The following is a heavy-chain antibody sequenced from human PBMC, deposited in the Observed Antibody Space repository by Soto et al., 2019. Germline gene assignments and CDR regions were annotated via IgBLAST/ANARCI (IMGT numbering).Heavy chain of an antibody. D-gene: IGHD5-18*01. CDR3: ARDGSTSWYSYDYHGMDV. CDR1: GFTFRTYW. V-gene: IGHV3-7*05. Sequence: EVQLVESGGGLVQPGGSLRLSCGASGFTFRTYWLSWVRQVPGKGLEWVANINQDGSEKNYVDSVKGRFTISRDNAKNSLYLQMSSLRAEXTALYYCARDGSTSWYSYDYHGMDVWGQGTTVTVSS. J-gene: IGHJ6*02. CDR2: INQDGSEK.